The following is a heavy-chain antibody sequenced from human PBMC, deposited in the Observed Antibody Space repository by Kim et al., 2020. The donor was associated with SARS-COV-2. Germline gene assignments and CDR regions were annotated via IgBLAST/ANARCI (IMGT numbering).Heavy chain of an antibody. V-gene: IGHV3-23*01. CDR2: ISGSGGST. CDR3: AKDPHYDFWSGSICDY. CDR1: GFTFSSYA. D-gene: IGHD3-3*01. Sequence: GGSLRLSCAASGFTFSSYAMSWVRQAPGKGLEWVSAISGSGGSTYYADSVKGRFTISRDNSKNTLYLQMNSLRAEDTAVYYCAKDPHYDFWSGSICDYWGQGTLGTVSS. J-gene: IGHJ4*02.